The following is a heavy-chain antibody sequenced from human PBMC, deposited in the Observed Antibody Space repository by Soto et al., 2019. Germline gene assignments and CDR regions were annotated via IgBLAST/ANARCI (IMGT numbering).Heavy chain of an antibody. J-gene: IGHJ3*02. CDR3: AIHRRRGYDWVFDS. V-gene: IGHV4-59*08. D-gene: IGHD5-12*01. CDR1: GASISSDY. Sequence: PSETLSLTCTVSGASISSDYWSWVRQPPGRGLEWIAYISYRGRTDFNPSLKSRVSFSIDTSKIQFSLMLNSLSAAYTSLYYCAIHRRRGYDWVFDSWGQGTMVTVSS. CDR2: ISYRGRT.